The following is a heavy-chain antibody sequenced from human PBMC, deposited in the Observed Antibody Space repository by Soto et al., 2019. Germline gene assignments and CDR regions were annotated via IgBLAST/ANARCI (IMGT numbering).Heavy chain of an antibody. CDR2: ISGYNGNT. V-gene: IGHV1-18*01. J-gene: IGHJ5*02. Sequence: ASVKVSCKASGYTFRSYGISWVRQAPGQGLEWMGWISGYNGNTHYSQKFQGKVTMTTDTSTSTAYMELRNLRSDDTAVYYCARKTTRFSWFDPWGQGTLVTVSS. CDR3: ARKTTRFSWFDP. D-gene: IGHD1-7*01. CDR1: GYTFRSYG.